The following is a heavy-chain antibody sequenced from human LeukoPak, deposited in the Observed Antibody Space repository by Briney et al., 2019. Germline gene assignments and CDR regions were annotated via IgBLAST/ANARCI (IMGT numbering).Heavy chain of an antibody. D-gene: IGHD3-16*01. CDR3: ARNLGGGRST. J-gene: IGHJ5*02. CDR1: GFTFGSYW. Sequence: GGSLRHSCAASGFTFGSYWMHWIRQAPGKGLVWVSRINPDGSSTTYTDSVKGRFTVSRDNAKSTLWLQMHSLRAEDTAVYYCARNLGGGRSTWGQGTLVTVSS. V-gene: IGHV3-74*01. CDR2: INPDGSST.